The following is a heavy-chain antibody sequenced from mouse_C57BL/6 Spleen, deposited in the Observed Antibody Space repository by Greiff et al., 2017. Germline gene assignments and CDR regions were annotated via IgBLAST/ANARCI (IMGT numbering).Heavy chain of an antibody. CDR1: GYSFTGYF. J-gene: IGHJ1*03. V-gene: IGHV1-20*01. CDR3: ARRGSNYRYFDV. CDR2: INPYNGDT. D-gene: IGHD2-5*01. Sequence: EVQLQQSGPELVKPGDSVKISCKASGYSFTGYFMNWVMQSHGKSLEWIGRINPYNGDTFYNQKFKGKATLTVDKSSSTAHMELRSLTSEDSAVYYCARRGSNYRYFDVWGTGTTVTVSS.